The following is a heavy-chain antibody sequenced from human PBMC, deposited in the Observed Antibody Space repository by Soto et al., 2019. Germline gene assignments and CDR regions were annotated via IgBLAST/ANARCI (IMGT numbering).Heavy chain of an antibody. D-gene: IGHD6-19*01. J-gene: IGHJ4*02. CDR1: GFTLSIYA. V-gene: IGHV3-23*01. CDR2: ISASGGTT. CDR3: AKDRSPSGSGSQILDY. Sequence: GGSLRLSCAASGFTLSIYAMIWVRQAPGKGLEWVSAISASGGTTYYADSVKGRFTISRDNSKNTLSLQMNSLRAEDTAVYYCAKDRSPSGSGSQILDYWGQGTLVTVSS.